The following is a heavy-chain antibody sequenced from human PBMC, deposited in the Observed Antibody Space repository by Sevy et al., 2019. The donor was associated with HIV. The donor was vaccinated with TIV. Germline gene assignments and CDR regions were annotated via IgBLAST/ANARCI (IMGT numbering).Heavy chain of an antibody. D-gene: IGHD5-18*01. CDR2: IRYDGNNK. CDR1: GFTFSSYG. V-gene: IGHV3-30*02. J-gene: IGHJ4*02. Sequence: GGSLRLSCAASGFTFSSYGMHWVRQAPGKGLEWVASIRYDGNNKYYADSVKGRFTVSRDNSKNTLYLQMNSLRAEDTAVYYCAKEYSYGYFFDYWGQGTLVTVSS. CDR3: AKEYSYGYFFDY.